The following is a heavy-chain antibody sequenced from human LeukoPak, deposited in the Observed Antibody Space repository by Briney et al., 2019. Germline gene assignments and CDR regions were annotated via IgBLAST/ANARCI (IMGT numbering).Heavy chain of an antibody. J-gene: IGHJ4*02. Sequence: ASVSVSCKAFGYTFTSNYMHWVRQAPGQGPEWMGVISPSGGSTTYAKKFQGRVTLTRDMSTSTDYLELSSLRSEDTSVYYCARGRSYYDILTGYLTRYYFDYWGQGTLVTVSS. V-gene: IGHV1-46*01. CDR2: ISPSGGST. CDR3: ARGRSYYDILTGYLTRYYFDY. D-gene: IGHD3-9*01. CDR1: GYTFTSNY.